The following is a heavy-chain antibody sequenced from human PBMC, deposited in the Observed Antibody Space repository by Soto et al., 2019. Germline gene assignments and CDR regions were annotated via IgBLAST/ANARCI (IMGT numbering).Heavy chain of an antibody. CDR3: ASQYSYVTGYYFDY. J-gene: IGHJ4*02. V-gene: IGHV3-33*01. D-gene: IGHD5-18*01. CDR2: IWYDGSNK. Sequence: GGSLRLSCAASGFTFSSYGMHWVRQTPGKGLEWVAVIWYDGSNKYYADSVKGRFTISRDNSKNTLYLQMNSLRAEDTAVYYCASQYSYVTGYYFDYWGQGTLVTVSS. CDR1: GFTFSSYG.